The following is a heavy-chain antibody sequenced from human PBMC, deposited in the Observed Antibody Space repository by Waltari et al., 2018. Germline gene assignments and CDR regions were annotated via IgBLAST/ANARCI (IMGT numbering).Heavy chain of an antibody. CDR3: ARLSLGYCRGASALCYKNDA. D-gene: IGHD2-15*01. J-gene: IGHJ1*01. Sequence: QVELQESGPGLVKPSETLSLTCAVSYYSITCGYYWGWVRPPPGKGLEWIGNIYHDGTTYYSPSLKSRVIITLDTSENRFSLKLTSVTAADTAVYYCARLSLGYCRGASALCYKNDAWGQGTLVTVSS. CDR2: IYHDGTT. V-gene: IGHV4-38-2*01. CDR1: YYSITCGYY.